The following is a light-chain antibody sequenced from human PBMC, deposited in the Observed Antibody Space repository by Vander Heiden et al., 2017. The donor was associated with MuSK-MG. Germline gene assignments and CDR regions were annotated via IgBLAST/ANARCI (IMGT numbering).Light chain of an antibody. CDR1: QNVGNC. J-gene: IGKJ4*01. CDR3: QQCDSRPLS. V-gene: IGKV3-11*01. CDR2: GAS. Sequence: EVVFTQSPLTLSSSPGETATISCRASQNVGNCLAWYKQKPGQAPKLLISGASKRASDIPGRFSGSGSGTDFTLTIRNLDSEDFALYFCQQCDSRPLSFGGGTNVDSK.